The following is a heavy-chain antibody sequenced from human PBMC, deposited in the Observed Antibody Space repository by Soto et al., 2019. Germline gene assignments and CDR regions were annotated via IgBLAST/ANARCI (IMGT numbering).Heavy chain of an antibody. CDR3: AKLDKVTSDY. D-gene: IGHD2-21*02. V-gene: IGHV3-23*01. Sequence: GGSLRLSCAASGFTFSSYAMSWVRQAPGKGXEXVXXXSXSXGXTXXXXSVKGRFTISRDNSKNTLYLQMNSLRAEDTAVYYCAKLDKVTSDYWGQGTLVTVSS. CDR2: XSXSXGXT. J-gene: IGHJ4*02. CDR1: GFTFSSYA.